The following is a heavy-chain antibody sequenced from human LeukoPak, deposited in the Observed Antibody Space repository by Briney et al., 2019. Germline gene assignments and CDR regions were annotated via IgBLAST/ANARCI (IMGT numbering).Heavy chain of an antibody. D-gene: IGHD1-7*01. V-gene: IGHV3-23*01. Sequence: GVSLRLSCSASGFTFSNYAMSWVRQAPGKGLEWVSTISGRGHNTYYVDSVKGRFTISRDNSKNTLYLQMNSLRVDDTAVYYCVKGSTTHYYYHMDVWGKGTTVTVSS. J-gene: IGHJ6*03. CDR1: GFTFSNYA. CDR3: VKGSTTHYYYHMDV. CDR2: ISGRGHNT.